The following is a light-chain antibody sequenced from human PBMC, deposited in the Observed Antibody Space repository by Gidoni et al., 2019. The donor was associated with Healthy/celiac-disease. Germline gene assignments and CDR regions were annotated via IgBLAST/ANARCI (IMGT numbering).Light chain of an antibody. V-gene: IGKV1-33*01. CDR1: QDISNY. CDR3: QQYDNLPIT. J-gene: IGKJ5*01. Sequence: DIKMTQSPSSLSASVGDRVTITCQASQDISNYLNCYQQKPGKAPKLLIYDASNLETGVPSRFSGSGSGTDFTFTISSLQPEDIATYYCQQYDNLPITFXXXTRLEIK. CDR2: DAS.